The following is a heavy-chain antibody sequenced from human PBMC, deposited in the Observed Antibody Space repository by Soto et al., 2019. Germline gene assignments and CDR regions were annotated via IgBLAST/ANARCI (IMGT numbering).Heavy chain of an antibody. Sequence: SETLSLTCTVSGGSISSYYWSWIRQPAGKGLEWIGRIYTSGSTNYNPSLKSRVTMSVDTSKNQFSLKLSSVTAADTAVYYCARERAAYGSGTLGNWFDPWGQGTLVTVSS. CDR1: GGSISSYY. D-gene: IGHD3-10*01. CDR2: IYTSGST. CDR3: ARERAAYGSGTLGNWFDP. J-gene: IGHJ5*02. V-gene: IGHV4-4*07.